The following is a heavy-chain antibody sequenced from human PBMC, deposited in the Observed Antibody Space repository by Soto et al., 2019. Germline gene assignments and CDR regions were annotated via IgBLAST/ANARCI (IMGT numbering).Heavy chain of an antibody. CDR1: GFTFTRYS. Sequence: VGSLRLSCAASGFTFTRYSMNWVRQAPGKGLEWVSSISSTTNYIYYGDSMKGRFTISRDNAKNSLYLEMNSLRAEDTAVYDCARESEDLTSNFDYWGQGTLVTVS. CDR3: ARESEDLTSNFDY. CDR2: ISSTTNYI. J-gene: IGHJ4*02. V-gene: IGHV3-21*06.